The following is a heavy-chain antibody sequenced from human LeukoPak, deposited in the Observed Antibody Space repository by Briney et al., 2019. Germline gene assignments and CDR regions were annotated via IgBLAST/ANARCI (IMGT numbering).Heavy chain of an antibody. D-gene: IGHD3-16*01. J-gene: IGHJ4*02. CDR2: IKEDGSDK. Sequence: PGGSLRLSCAASGFIFSYYWMSWVRQAPGKGLEWVANIKEDGSDKYYVDSVKGRFTISTNNAENSLYLQMNSLRAEDTAVYYCARYDGGVAIDYWGQGTLVTVSS. CDR3: ARYDGGVAIDY. V-gene: IGHV3-7*01. CDR1: GFIFSYYW.